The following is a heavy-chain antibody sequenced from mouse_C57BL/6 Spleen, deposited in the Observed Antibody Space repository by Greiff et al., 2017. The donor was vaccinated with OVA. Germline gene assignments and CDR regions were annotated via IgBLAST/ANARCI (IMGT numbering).Heavy chain of an antibody. CDR3: ARWLRRNYAMDY. V-gene: IGHV1-64*01. CDR2: IHPNSGST. J-gene: IGHJ4*01. Sequence: QVQLQQPGAELVKPGASVKLSCKASGYTFTSYWMHWVKQRPGQGLAWIGMIHPNSGSTNYNEKFKSKATLTVDKSSSTAYMQLSSLTSEDSAVYYCARWLRRNYAMDYWGQGTSVTVSS. D-gene: IGHD2-2*01. CDR1: GYTFTSYW.